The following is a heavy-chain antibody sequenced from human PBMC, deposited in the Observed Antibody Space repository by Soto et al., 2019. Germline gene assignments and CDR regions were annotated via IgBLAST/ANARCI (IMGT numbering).Heavy chain of an antibody. J-gene: IGHJ5*02. Sequence: QLQLQESGPGLVKPSETLSLTCNVSGGSISSSSYYWGWIRQPPGKGLEWIASIYYSGHTYYNPSLKRRVTTSXEXSPXQFSLKLSSVTAADTAVYYCAMGLWFGNTPNWFDPWGQGTLVTVSS. D-gene: IGHD3-10*01. CDR2: IYYSGHT. CDR3: AMGLWFGNTPNWFDP. V-gene: IGHV4-39*01. CDR1: GGSISSSSYY.